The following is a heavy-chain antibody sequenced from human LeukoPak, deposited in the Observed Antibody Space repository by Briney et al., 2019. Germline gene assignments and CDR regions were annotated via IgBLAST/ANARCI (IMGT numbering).Heavy chain of an antibody. CDR3: ARGQRRYFDWYYY. D-gene: IGHD3-9*01. Sequence: SSETLSRTCAVYGGSFSGYYWSWIRQPPGKGLEWIGEINHSGSTNYNPSLKSRVTISVDTSKNQFSLKLSSVTAADTAVYYCARGQRRYFDWYYYWGQGTLVTVSS. CDR2: INHSGST. J-gene: IGHJ4*02. V-gene: IGHV4-34*01. CDR1: GGSFSGYY.